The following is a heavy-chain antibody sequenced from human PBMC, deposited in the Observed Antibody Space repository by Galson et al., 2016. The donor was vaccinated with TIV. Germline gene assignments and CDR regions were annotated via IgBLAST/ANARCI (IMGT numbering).Heavy chain of an antibody. CDR2: ISYDGNNK. CDR1: GFTFNNSA. CDR3: ARGEGDYFYYYFYYMGV. Sequence: SLRLSCAASGFTFNNSAIHWVRQAPGRGLEWVAVISYDGNNKYYADSVKGRFTLSRDNSKNTLYLQMNSLKTEDTAVYYCARGEGDYFYYYFYYMGVWGKGPR. J-gene: IGHJ6*03. D-gene: IGHD4-17*01. V-gene: IGHV3-30*04.